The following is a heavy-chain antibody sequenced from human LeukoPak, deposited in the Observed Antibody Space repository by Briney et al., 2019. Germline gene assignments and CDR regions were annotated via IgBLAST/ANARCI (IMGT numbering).Heavy chain of an antibody. CDR2: INPSSGDT. D-gene: IGHD3-22*01. V-gene: IGHV1-2*02. Sequence: ASVKVSCKTSGYTFTDYYLHWVRQAPGQGLEWMGWINPSSGDTHYAQKFQGRVTLTRDTSISTAYMELRSLRSDDTAVYYCAREVPYDSSRYYQPFDYWGQGTLVTVSS. CDR3: AREVPYDSSRYYQPFDY. J-gene: IGHJ4*02. CDR1: GYTFTDYY.